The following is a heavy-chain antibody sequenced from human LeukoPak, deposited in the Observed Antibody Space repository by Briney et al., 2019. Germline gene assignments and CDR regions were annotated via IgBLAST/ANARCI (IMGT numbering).Heavy chain of an antibody. Sequence: NASETLSLTCTVSGGSISSSTSYWGWLRQPPGKGLEWIGSMYYSGTTYYNPSLKSRVTISVDTSKNHFSLKLGSVTAADTAVYYCARASSSWYSTFDYWGQGTLVTVSS. D-gene: IGHD6-13*01. J-gene: IGHJ4*02. V-gene: IGHV4-39*02. CDR1: GGSISSSTSY. CDR3: ARASSSWYSTFDY. CDR2: MYYSGTT.